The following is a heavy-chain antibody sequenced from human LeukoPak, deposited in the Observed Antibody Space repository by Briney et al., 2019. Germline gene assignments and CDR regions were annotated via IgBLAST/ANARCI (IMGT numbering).Heavy chain of an antibody. Sequence: SETLSLTCAVYDGSFSDYYWSWIRQPPGEGLEWIGNIYYSGSANHNPSLKSRVTISRDTSKNQFSLKLTSVTTADTAVYYCARAGGVKTAALDLDYWGQGTLVTVSS. J-gene: IGHJ4*02. V-gene: IGHV4-59*01. CDR2: IYYSGSA. CDR1: DGSFSDYY. D-gene: IGHD6-25*01. CDR3: ARAGGVKTAALDLDY.